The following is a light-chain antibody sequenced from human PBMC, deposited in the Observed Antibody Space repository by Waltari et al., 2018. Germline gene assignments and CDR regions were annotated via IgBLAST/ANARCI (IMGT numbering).Light chain of an antibody. V-gene: IGLV2-14*01. CDR2: EVR. Sequence: QSALTQPASVSGSPGQSITISCTGTSSDVRAYNYVSWFQQKPSKAPQPIIYEVRDRPPGVPNRFSGSKSGYTAFLTISGLQAEDEADYYCSSYTTSRTWVFGGGTKLTVL. CDR3: SSYTTSRTWV. J-gene: IGLJ3*02. CDR1: SSDVRAYNY.